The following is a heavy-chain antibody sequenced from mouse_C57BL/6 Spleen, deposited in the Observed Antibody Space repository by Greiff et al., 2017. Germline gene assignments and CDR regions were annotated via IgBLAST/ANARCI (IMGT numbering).Heavy chain of an antibody. CDR3: TRYDYDGGYFDY. V-gene: IGHV1-50*01. CDR1: GYTFTSYW. J-gene: IGHJ2*01. CDR2: IDPSDSYT. D-gene: IGHD2-4*01. Sequence: QVQLQQPGAELVKPGASVKLSCKASGYTFTSYWMQWVKQRPGQGLEWIGEIDPSDSYTNYNQKFKGKATLTVDTSSSTAYLQLRSLTSEDSAVYYCTRYDYDGGYFDYWGQGATLTVSS.